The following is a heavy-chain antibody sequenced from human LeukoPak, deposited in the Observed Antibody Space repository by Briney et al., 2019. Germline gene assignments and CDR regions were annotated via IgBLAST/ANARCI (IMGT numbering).Heavy chain of an antibody. D-gene: IGHD1-7*01. V-gene: IGHV5-51*01. Sequence: GESLKISCQDSGSSFSTYWIAWVRQMPGKGLEWMGIIHPSNSDTRYSPASQGQVTISVATSITTAYLQWSSLKASDTAIYYCARRTTEAFDIWGQGTKVTVSS. CDR1: GSSFSTYW. CDR3: ARRTTEAFDI. J-gene: IGHJ3*02. CDR2: IHPSNSDT.